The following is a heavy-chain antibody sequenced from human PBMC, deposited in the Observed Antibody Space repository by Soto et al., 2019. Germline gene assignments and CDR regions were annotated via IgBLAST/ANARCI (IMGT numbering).Heavy chain of an antibody. J-gene: IGHJ6*02. CDR2: IYYSGST. CDR3: ARGRKPSGNPGSYYKRLFSYGMDV. V-gene: IGHV4-39*01. D-gene: IGHD3-10*01. Sequence: SETLSLTCTVSGGSISSSSYYWGWIRQPPGKGLEWIGSIYYSGSTYYNPSLKSRVTISVDTSKNQFSLKLSSVTAADTAVYYCARGRKPSGNPGSYYKRLFSYGMDVWAQGTTVTVSS. CDR1: GGSISSSSYY.